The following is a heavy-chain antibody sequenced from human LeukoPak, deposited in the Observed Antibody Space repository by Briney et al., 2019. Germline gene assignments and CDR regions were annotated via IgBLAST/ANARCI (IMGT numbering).Heavy chain of an antibody. J-gene: IGHJ4*02. CDR2: IKHDGSEK. CDR1: GFIFTNYF. CDR3: ATDRGWRTSGYYLYYFEY. Sequence: GGSLRLSCAASGFIFTNYFMSWVRQAPGKGLEWVASIKHDGSEKYYVDSVGGRFTISRDNTMNSLYLQMSSLRAEDTAVYCATDRGWRTSGYYLYYFEYWGQGTLVTFSS. V-gene: IGHV3-7*01. D-gene: IGHD3-3*01.